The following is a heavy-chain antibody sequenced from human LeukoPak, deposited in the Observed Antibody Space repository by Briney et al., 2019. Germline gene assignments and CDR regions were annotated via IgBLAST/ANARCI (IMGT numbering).Heavy chain of an antibody. D-gene: IGHD3-22*01. CDR1: GFTFSSYG. J-gene: IGHJ4*02. CDR3: AKTGRITMIVVVITEVYYFDY. V-gene: IGHV3-23*01. Sequence: SGGSLRLSCAASGFTFSSYGMSWVRQAPGKGLEWVSAISGSGGSTYYADSVKGRVTIARDNSKNTLYLQMNSLRAEDTAVYYCAKTGRITMIVVVITEVYYFDYWGQGTLVTVSS. CDR2: ISGSGGST.